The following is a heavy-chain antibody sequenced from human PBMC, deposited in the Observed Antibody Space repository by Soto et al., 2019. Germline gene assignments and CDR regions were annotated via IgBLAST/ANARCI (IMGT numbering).Heavy chain of an antibody. J-gene: IGHJ6*03. Sequence: ASVKVSCKASGYTFTSYYMHWVRQAPGQGLEWMGIINPSGGSTSYAQKFQGRVTMTRDTSTSTVYMELSSLRSEDTAVYYCARRWGQGVWNDLGNYYYYMDGWGKGTTVTVSS. D-gene: IGHD1-1*01. CDR2: INPSGGST. V-gene: IGHV1-46*03. CDR3: ARRWGQGVWNDLGNYYYYMDG. CDR1: GYTFTSYY.